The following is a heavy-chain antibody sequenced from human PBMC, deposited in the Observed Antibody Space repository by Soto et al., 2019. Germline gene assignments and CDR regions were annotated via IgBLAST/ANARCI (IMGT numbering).Heavy chain of an antibody. CDR1: GGSISSSSYY. J-gene: IGHJ4*02. CDR2: IYYSGST. V-gene: IGHV4-39*01. D-gene: IGHD4-17*01. Sequence: SETLSLTCTVSGGSISSSSYYWGWIRQPPGKGLEWIGSIYYSGSTYYNPSLKSRVTISVDTSKNQFSLKLSPVTAADTAVYYCAGLGSTVTTYLLDYWGQGTLVTVSS. CDR3: AGLGSTVTTYLLDY.